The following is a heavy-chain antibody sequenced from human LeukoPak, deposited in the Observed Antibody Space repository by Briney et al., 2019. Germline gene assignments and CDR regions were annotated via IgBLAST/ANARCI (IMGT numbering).Heavy chain of an antibody. J-gene: IGHJ4*02. Sequence: GESLKISCKGSGDSFTSYWVGWVRQKPGKGLEWMGIIYPGDSETRYSPSFQGQVTISADKSISTAYLQWSSLKASDIAMYHCAREAYGSGSPLDYWGQGTLVTVSS. D-gene: IGHD3-10*01. CDR2: IYPGDSET. V-gene: IGHV5-51*01. CDR3: AREAYGSGSPLDY. CDR1: GDSFTSYW.